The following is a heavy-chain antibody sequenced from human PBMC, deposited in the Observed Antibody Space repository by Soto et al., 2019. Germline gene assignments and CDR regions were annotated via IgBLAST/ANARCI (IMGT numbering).Heavy chain of an antibody. CDR3: TRDLPYYDFWSGYNYDAFDV. CDR2: INTDESDT. V-gene: IGHV3-74*01. J-gene: IGHJ3*01. Sequence: EVQLVESGGGLVQPGGSLRLSCAASGFTFSAYWMHWVRHAPGKGLVWVSHINTDESDTNYADSVKGRFTISRDNTKNTLYRQMNSLRVEDTAVYYCTRDLPYYDFWSGYNYDAFDVWGQGTMVTVSS. CDR1: GFTFSAYW. D-gene: IGHD3-3*01.